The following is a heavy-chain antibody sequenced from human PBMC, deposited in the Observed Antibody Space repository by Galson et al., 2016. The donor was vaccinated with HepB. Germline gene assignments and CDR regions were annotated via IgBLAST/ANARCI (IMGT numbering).Heavy chain of an antibody. Sequence: QSGAEVKKPGESLKISCKGSGTIFTGYWIGWVRHMPGKGLEWMGIIYPGDSDTRYSQSFQGQVTISVDKSITTAYLQWSSLKASDTSNYYCARLMSSSSWKSSCDFWGQGTLVTVSS. D-gene: IGHD6-13*01. V-gene: IGHV5-51*01. CDR2: IYPGDSDT. J-gene: IGHJ3*01. CDR1: GTIFTGYW. CDR3: ARLMSSSSWKSSCDF.